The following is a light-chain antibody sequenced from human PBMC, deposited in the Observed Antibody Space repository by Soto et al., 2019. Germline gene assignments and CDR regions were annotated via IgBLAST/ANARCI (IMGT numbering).Light chain of an antibody. CDR1: QSIGTY. J-gene: IGKJ1*01. V-gene: IGKV3-11*01. CDR2: AAS. Sequence: EIVLTQSPATLSLSPGDRATLSCSASQSIGTYVNWFQQKPGQPPRLLIYAASTRVTGIPDRISGSGSGADFSLTISTLEAEDFAVYYCQQNYNLQGTFCQGTKVEIK. CDR3: QQNYNLQGT.